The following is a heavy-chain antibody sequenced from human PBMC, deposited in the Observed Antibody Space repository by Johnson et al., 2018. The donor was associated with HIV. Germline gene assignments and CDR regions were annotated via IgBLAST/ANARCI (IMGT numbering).Heavy chain of an antibody. J-gene: IGHJ3*02. V-gene: IGHV3-30-3*01. D-gene: IGHD2-15*01. CDR3: AREGRGAPHDACDI. Sequence: QMLLVESGGGVVQPGRSLRLSCAASGFTFSSYAMHWVRQAPGKGLEWVAVISYDGSNKYYADSVKGRFTISRDNSKNTLYLQMNSLGAEDTAVYYCAREGRGAPHDACDIWGQGTMVTVSS. CDR1: GFTFSSYA. CDR2: ISYDGSNK.